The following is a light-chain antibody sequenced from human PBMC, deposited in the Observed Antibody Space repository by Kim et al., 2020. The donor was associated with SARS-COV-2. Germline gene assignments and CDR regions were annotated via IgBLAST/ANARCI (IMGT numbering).Light chain of an antibody. CDR1: QSISSW. CDR2: KSS. CDR3: QHPNTYSRT. V-gene: IGKV1-5*03. Sequence: DIQMTQSPSTLSASVGDRLTITCRASQSISSWLAWYQQKPGKAPKLLIYKSSNLETGVPSRFRGSGAGTEFTLTISSLEPDDFATYYCQHPNTYSRTFGQGTKVEI. J-gene: IGKJ2*01.